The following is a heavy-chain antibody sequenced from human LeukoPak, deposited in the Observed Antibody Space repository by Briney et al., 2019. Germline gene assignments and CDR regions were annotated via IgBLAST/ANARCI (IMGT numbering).Heavy chain of an antibody. CDR1: GGSISSSSYY. Sequence: PSETLSLTCTVSGGSISSSSYYWGWIRRPPGKGLEWIGSIYYSGSTYYNPSLKSRVTISVDTSKNQFSLKLSSVTTADTAVYYCARLHRYCSGGSCYPSWYWGQGTLVTVSS. V-gene: IGHV4-39*01. CDR2: IYYSGST. J-gene: IGHJ4*02. D-gene: IGHD2-15*01. CDR3: ARLHRYCSGGSCYPSWY.